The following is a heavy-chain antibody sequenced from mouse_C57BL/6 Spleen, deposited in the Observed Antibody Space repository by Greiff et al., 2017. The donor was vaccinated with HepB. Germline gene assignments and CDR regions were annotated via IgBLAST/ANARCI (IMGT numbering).Heavy chain of an antibody. CDR2: IDPEDGET. V-gene: IGHV14-2*01. J-gene: IGHJ1*03. Sequence: DVKLQESGAELVKPGASVKLSCTASGFNIKDYYMHWVKQRTEQGLEWIGRIDPEDGETKYAPKFQGKATITADKSSNTAYQQLSSLTSEDTAFYYCARDRDDGYFDVWGTGTTVTVSS. CDR1: GFNIKDYY. D-gene: IGHD2-12*01. CDR3: ARDRDDGYFDV.